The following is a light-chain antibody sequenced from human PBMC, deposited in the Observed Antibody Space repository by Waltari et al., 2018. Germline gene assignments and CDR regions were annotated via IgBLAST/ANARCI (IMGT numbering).Light chain of an antibody. CDR2: GAS. Sequence: EIVLTQSPGTLSLSPGERATLSCRASQTVRSSYIAWYQQRPGQAPRLLIHGASSRATGIPDRFSGSGSGTDFTHTISGLEPDDFAVYFCELYDSSPPGYTFGQGTKLEI. CDR1: QTVRSSY. V-gene: IGKV3-20*01. J-gene: IGKJ2*01. CDR3: ELYDSSPPGYT.